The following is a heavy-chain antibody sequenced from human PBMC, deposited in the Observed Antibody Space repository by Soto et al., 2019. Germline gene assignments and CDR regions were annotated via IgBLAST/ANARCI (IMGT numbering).Heavy chain of an antibody. V-gene: IGHV3-21*01. J-gene: IGHJ5*02. CDR1: GFTFSSYS. D-gene: IGHD1-7*01. CDR3: ARLVSTGTTSWFDP. CDR2: ISSSSSYI. Sequence: GGSLRLSCAASGFTFSSYSMNWVRQAPGKGLEWVSSISSSSSYIYYADSVKGRFTISRDNAKNSLYLQMNSLRAEDTAVYYCARLVSTGTTSWFDPWGQGTLVTVS.